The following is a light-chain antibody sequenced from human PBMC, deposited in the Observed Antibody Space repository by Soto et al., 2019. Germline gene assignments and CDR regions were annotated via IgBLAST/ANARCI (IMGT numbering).Light chain of an antibody. CDR3: QKYGSSPIT. V-gene: IGKV3-20*01. CDR2: GES. Sequence: EIVLTQTPGTLSLSPGERATLSCRASQSVSNNYLAWYQQKTGQAPRILIYGESNRATGIPDRLSGSGSGTDLTLTISRLEPEDFAVYYCQKYGSSPITFGQGTRLEIK. J-gene: IGKJ5*01. CDR1: QSVSNNY.